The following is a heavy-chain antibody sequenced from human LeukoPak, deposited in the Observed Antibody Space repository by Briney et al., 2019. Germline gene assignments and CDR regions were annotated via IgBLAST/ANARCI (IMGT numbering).Heavy chain of an antibody. CDR2: ISLNSGSI. J-gene: IGHJ4*02. CDR3: AKDGQNGDYAVYYFDY. D-gene: IGHD4-17*01. V-gene: IGHV3-9*01. Sequence: GGSLRLFCAASGFTFHDYDMHWVRHAPGKGLEWVSGISLNSGSIGYADSVKGRFTISRDNSKNSLYLQMNSLRAEDTALYYCAKDGQNGDYAVYYFDYWGQGTLVTVSS. CDR1: GFTFHDYD.